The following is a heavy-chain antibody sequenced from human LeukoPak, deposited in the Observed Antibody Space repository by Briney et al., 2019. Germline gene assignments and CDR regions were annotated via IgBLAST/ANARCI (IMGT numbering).Heavy chain of an antibody. CDR3: ARAVVTVDSDSFDI. V-gene: IGHV1-18*01. J-gene: IGHJ3*02. CDR1: GYTFTSYA. CDR2: ISAYNDNT. D-gene: IGHD2-21*02. Sequence: GAAVKDSCKASGYTFTSYASTWVRQAPGRGVEWMGCISAYNDNTKYAQKLQGGVTMTTDTSTSTAYMELRTLRSDATTVYYCARAVVTVDSDSFDIWGQGTMVTVSS.